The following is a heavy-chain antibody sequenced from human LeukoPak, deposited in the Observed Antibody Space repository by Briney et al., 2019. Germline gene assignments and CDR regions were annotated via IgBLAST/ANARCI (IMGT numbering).Heavy chain of an antibody. CDR1: GFTFSSYA. Sequence: GGSLRLSCAASGFTFSSYAMSWVRQAPGKGLEWVSAISGSGGSTYYADSVKGRFTISRDNSKNTLYLQMNSLRAEDTAVYYCAKVEQQWLVPSYYFDYWGQGTLVTVSS. CDR2: ISGSGGST. D-gene: IGHD6-19*01. CDR3: AKVEQQWLVPSYYFDY. V-gene: IGHV3-23*01. J-gene: IGHJ4*02.